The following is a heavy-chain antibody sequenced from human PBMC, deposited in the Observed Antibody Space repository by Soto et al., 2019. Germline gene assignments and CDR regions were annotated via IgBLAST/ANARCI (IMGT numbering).Heavy chain of an antibody. D-gene: IGHD3-3*01. J-gene: IGHJ6*03. Sequence: PSETLSLTCAVYGGSFSGYYWSWIRQPPGKGLEWIGEINHSGSTNYNPSLKSRVTISVVTSKNQFSLKLISVTAADTAVYYCASCDFWSGYPRTYYYYYMDVWGKGTTVT. CDR1: GGSFSGYY. CDR2: INHSGST. V-gene: IGHV4-34*01. CDR3: ASCDFWSGYPRTYYYYYMDV.